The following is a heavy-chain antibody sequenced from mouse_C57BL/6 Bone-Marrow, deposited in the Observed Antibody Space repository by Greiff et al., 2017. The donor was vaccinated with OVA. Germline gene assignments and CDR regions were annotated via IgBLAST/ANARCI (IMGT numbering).Heavy chain of an antibody. J-gene: IGHJ4*01. CDR3: AITGTGY. V-gene: IGHV1-81*01. CDR2: IYPRSGNT. Sequence: VQLVESGAELARPGASVKLSCKASGYTFTSYGISWVKQRTGQGLEWIGEIYPRSGNTYYNEKFKGKATLTADKSSSTAYMELRSLTSGDSAVYFCAITGTGYWGQGTSVTVSS. CDR1: GYTFTSYG. D-gene: IGHD4-1*01.